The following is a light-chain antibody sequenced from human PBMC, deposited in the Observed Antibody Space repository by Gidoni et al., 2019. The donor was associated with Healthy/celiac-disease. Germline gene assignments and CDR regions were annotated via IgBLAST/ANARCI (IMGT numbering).Light chain of an antibody. J-gene: IGKJ2*01. V-gene: IGKV1-9*01. CDR1: QGISSY. CDR2: AAS. CDR3: QQLNSYPRT. Sequence: DIQLTQSPSFLSASVGDRAPITCRATQGISSYLVSYQQKPGKAPKLLIYAASTLQSGVPSRFSGSGSGAEFTLTISSLQPEDFATYYCQQLNSYPRTFGQGTKLEIK.